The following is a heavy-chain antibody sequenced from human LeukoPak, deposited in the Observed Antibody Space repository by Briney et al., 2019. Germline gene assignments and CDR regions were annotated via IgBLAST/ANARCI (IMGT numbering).Heavy chain of an antibody. CDR1: GYTFTGYY. V-gene: IGHV1-2*02. D-gene: IGHD6-19*01. Sequence: ASVKVSCTASGYTFTGYYMHWVRQAPGQGLEWMGWINPNSGGTNYAQKFQGRVTMTRDTSISTAYMELSRLRSDDTAVYYCARDRAYSSGWGLRYWGQGTLVTVSS. J-gene: IGHJ4*02. CDR3: ARDRAYSSGWGLRY. CDR2: INPNSGGT.